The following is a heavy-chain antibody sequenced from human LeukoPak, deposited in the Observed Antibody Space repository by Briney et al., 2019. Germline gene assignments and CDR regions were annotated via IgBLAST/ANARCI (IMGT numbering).Heavy chain of an antibody. D-gene: IGHD3-9*01. J-gene: IGHJ6*03. Sequence: GGSLRLSCAASGFTFSSYSMNWVRQAPGKGLEWVSVIYSGGSTYYADSVKGRFTISRDNSKNTLYLQMNSLRAEDTAVYYCARERGSYDILTGHYYYYYMDVWGKGTTVTISS. CDR3: ARERGSYDILTGHYYYYYMDV. CDR1: GFTFSSYS. V-gene: IGHV3-53*01. CDR2: IYSGGST.